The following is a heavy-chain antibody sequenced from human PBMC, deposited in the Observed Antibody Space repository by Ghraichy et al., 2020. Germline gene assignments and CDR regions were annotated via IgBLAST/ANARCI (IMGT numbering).Heavy chain of an antibody. CDR3: ATGPTTSGPRFGVVREIDP. V-gene: IGHV4-34*01. J-gene: IGHJ5*02. Sequence: SETLSLTCAVYGGSFSGYYWSWIRQPPGKGLEWIGEINHSGSTNYNPSLKSRVTISVDTSKNQFSLKLSSVTAADTAVYYCATGPTTSGPRFGVVREIDPWGQGTLVTVSS. CDR2: INHSGST. CDR1: GGSFSGYY. D-gene: IGHD3-3*01.